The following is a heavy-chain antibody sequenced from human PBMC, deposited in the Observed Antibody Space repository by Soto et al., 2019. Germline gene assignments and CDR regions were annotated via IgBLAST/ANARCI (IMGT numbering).Heavy chain of an antibody. D-gene: IGHD5-18*01. CDR3: AKDGYSSYYYGMDV. J-gene: IGHJ6*02. CDR1: GFTFSSCS. Sequence: SLRRSCAASGFTFSSCSMSWVRNAPGRGLEWVAAMSGSGGSTYYADTVKCRFTISRDNSKNTRYLQMNSLRAEDTAVYYYAKDGYSSYYYGMDVRGQGTTVPVS. V-gene: IGHV3-23*01. CDR2: MSGSGGST.